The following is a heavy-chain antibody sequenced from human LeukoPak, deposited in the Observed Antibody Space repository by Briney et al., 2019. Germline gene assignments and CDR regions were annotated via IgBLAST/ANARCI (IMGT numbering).Heavy chain of an antibody. CDR3: TRDIVSISQPYYVDY. Sequence: PGGSLRLSCTASGFTFGYHAINWVRQAPGRGLEWVGFIRSQAYSGTTEYATSVKDRFTISRDDSKSIAYLQMNSLKTEDTAVYYCTRDIVSISQPYYVDYWGQGTLVTVSS. J-gene: IGHJ4*02. CDR2: IRSQAYSGTT. CDR1: GFTFGYHA. D-gene: IGHD2-2*01. V-gene: IGHV3-49*04.